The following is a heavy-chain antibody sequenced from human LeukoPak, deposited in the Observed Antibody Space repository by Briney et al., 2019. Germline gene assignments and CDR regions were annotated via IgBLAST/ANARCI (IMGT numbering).Heavy chain of an antibody. CDR3: ARHVVVGATGFDY. CDR2: IYYSGTP. Sequence: PSETLSLTCTVSGASITNDGYHWSWIRQHPGKGLEWIGYIYYSGTPYYNPSLKSRLTISVDASKNQLSLKLSSVTAADTAVYYCARHVVVGATGFDYWGQGTLVTVSS. V-gene: IGHV4-31*03. D-gene: IGHD2-15*01. CDR1: GASITNDGYH. J-gene: IGHJ4*02.